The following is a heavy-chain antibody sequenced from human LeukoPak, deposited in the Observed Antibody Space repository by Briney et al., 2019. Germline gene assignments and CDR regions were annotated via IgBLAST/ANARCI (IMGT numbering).Heavy chain of an antibody. V-gene: IGHV1-18*01. CDR2: ISAYNGNT. D-gene: IGHD2-15*01. Sequence: GASVKVSCKASGYTFTSYGISWVRQAPGQGLKWMGWISAYNGNTNYAQKLQGRVTMTTDTSTSTAYMELRSLRSDDTAVYYCARVVSLVVAATPSDYWGQGTLVTVSS. J-gene: IGHJ4*02. CDR3: ARVVSLVVAATPSDY. CDR1: GYTFTSYG.